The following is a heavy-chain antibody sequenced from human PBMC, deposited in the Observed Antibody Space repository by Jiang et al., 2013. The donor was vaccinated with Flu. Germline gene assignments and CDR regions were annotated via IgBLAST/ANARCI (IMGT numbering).Heavy chain of an antibody. J-gene: IGHJ4*02. CDR1: GYTFTSYG. CDR3: ARDHSGVGELPPRWRDY. Sequence: GAEVKKPGASVKVSCKASGYTFTSYGISWVRQAPGQGLEWMGWISAYNGNTNYAQKLQGRVTMTTDTSTSTAYMELRSLRSDDAAVYYCARDHSGVGELPPRWRDYWGQGTLVTVSS. D-gene: IGHD1-7*01. CDR2: ISAYNGNT. V-gene: IGHV1-18*04.